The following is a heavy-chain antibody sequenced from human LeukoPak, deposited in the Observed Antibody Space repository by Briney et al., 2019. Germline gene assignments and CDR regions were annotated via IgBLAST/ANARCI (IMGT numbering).Heavy chain of an antibody. CDR2: IYYSGST. CDR1: GGSISSSSYY. Sequence: PSETLSLTCTVSGGSISSSSYYWGWIRQPQGKGLEWIGSIYYSGSTYYNPSLKSRVTISVDTSKNQFSLKLSSVTAADTAVYYCARGRRAARQPDAFDIWGQGTMVTVSS. V-gene: IGHV4-39*01. J-gene: IGHJ3*02. CDR3: ARGRRAARQPDAFDI. D-gene: IGHD6-6*01.